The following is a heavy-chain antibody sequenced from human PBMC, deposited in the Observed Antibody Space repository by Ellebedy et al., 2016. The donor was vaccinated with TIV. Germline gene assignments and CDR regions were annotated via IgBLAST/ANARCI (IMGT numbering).Heavy chain of an antibody. J-gene: IGHJ3*02. CDR3: ARLIFNALDI. V-gene: IGHV4-4*02. CDR1: AASIGSSTW. D-gene: IGHD2/OR15-2a*01. Sequence: MPSETLSLTCAVSAASIGSSTWWSWFRQPPGKGLEWIGEIYHSGTTHYNPSLKSRVTLSLDKSNHQFSLSLSSVTAADTAVYYCARLIFNALDIWGQGTIVTVSS. CDR2: IYHSGTT.